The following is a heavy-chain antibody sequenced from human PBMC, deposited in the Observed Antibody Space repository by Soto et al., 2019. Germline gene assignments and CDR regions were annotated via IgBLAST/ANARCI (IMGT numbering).Heavy chain of an antibody. J-gene: IGHJ5*02. CDR3: ARAGVRITIFGVVIDWFDP. CDR2: MNPNSGNT. Sequence: QVQLVQSGAEVKKPGASVKVSCKASGYTFTSYDINWVRQATGQGLEWMGWMNPNSGNTGYAQKFQGRVTMTRNTSISTAYMELSSLRSEDTAVYYCARAGVRITIFGVVIDWFDPWGQGTLVTVSS. D-gene: IGHD3-3*01. CDR1: GYTFTSYD. V-gene: IGHV1-8*01.